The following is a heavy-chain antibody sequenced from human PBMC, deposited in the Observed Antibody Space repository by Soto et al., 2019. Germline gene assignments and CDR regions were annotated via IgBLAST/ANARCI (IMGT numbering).Heavy chain of an antibody. CDR1: GFKISSSS. V-gene: IGHV3-23*01. CDR2: ISGSYGTT. CDR3: EKRVVPSDVSGGFDC. D-gene: IGHD2-2*01. J-gene: IGHJ4*02. Sequence: GGSLRLSCAAFGFKISSSSMNWVRQAPGRGLEWVSTISGSYGTTYYADSVKGRFTISRDDSKNTLFLQMNSLRAEDTAIYYCEKRVVPSDVSGGFDCWGQGTLVTVSS.